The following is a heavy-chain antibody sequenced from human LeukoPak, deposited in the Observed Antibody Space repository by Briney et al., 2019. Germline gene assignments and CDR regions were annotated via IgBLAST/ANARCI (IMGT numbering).Heavy chain of an antibody. CDR3: AKGSRDYGGNDDAFDI. CDR2: IYYSGST. V-gene: IGHV4-59*01. D-gene: IGHD4-23*01. J-gene: IGHJ3*02. CDR1: GGSISSYY. Sequence: SETLSLTCTVSGGSISSYYWSWIRQPPGKGLEWIGYIYYSGSTNYNPSLKSRVTISVDTSKNQFSLKLSSVTAADTAVYYCAKGSRDYGGNDDAFDIWGQGTMVTVSS.